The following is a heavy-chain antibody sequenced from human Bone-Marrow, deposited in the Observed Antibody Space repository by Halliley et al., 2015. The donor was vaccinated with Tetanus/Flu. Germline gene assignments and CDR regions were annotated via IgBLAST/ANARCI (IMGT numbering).Heavy chain of an antibody. V-gene: IGHV3-23*01. D-gene: IGHD3-10*01. J-gene: IGHJ6*02. CDR3: ARNPSNFYYGSGFQHYGMDV. CDR2: GRGGNT. Sequence: GRGGNTYYADSVKGRFTISRDNSKNTLYVQMNSLRAEDTAVYYCARNPSNFYYGSGFQHYGMDVWGQGTTVTVSS.